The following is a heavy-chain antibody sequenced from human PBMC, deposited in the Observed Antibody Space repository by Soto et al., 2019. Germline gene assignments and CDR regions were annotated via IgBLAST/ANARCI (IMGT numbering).Heavy chain of an antibody. CDR2: ISYDGSNK. V-gene: IGHV3-30-3*01. Sequence: PGGALRVSCAASGFTFSRYAMHWVRQAPGKGLEWVAVISYDGSNKYYADSVKGRFTISRDNSKNTLYLQMNSLRAEDTAVYYCASTLEQWLVLFAQKYFQHWGQGTLVTVSS. J-gene: IGHJ1*01. CDR3: ASTLEQWLVLFAQKYFQH. D-gene: IGHD6-19*01. CDR1: GFTFSRYA.